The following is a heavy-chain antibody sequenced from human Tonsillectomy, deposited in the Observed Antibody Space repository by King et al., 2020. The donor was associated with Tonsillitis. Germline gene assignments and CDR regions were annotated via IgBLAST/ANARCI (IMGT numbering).Heavy chain of an antibody. D-gene: IGHD3-22*01. CDR2: IKQDGSEK. J-gene: IGHJ4*02. Sequence: VQLVESGGALVQPGGSLRLSCAASEFTFSSYWMNWVRQAPGKGLEWVANIKQDGSEKYYVDSVKGRFTISRDNAKNSLYLQMNSLRAEDTAVYYCAYDSRGYFYSGFDYWGQGTLVTVSS. CDR1: EFTFSSYW. V-gene: IGHV3-7*01. CDR3: AYDSRGYFYSGFDY.